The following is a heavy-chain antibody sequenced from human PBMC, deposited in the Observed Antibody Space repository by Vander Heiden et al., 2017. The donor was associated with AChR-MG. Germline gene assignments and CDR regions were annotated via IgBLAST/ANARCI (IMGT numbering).Heavy chain of an antibody. J-gene: IGHJ2*01. CDR3: ARPARKGGYYMGSWYFDL. CDR2: IYPGDSDT. V-gene: IGHV5-51*01. D-gene: IGHD3-3*01. Sequence: EVQLVQSGAEVKKPGESLKISCKGSGYSFTSYWIGWVRQMPGKGLEWMGIIYPGDSDTRYSPSFQGQVTISADKSISTAYLQWSSLKASDTAMYYCARPARKGGYYMGSWYFDLWGRGTLVTVSS. CDR1: GYSFTSYW.